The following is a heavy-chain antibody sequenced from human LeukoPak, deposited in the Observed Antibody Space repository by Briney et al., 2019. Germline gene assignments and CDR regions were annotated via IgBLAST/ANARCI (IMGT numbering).Heavy chain of an antibody. D-gene: IGHD4-23*01. Sequence: GGSLRLSCAVSGFTFGTFWMSWVRQAPGKGLKWVANINPDGTEKHYVDSVKGRFTISRDNAKKALYLQMNSLSDEDTAVYFCASGNYFDSWGQGTLVAVSS. J-gene: IGHJ4*02. V-gene: IGHV3-7*01. CDR2: INPDGTEK. CDR3: ASGNYFDS. CDR1: GFTFGTFW.